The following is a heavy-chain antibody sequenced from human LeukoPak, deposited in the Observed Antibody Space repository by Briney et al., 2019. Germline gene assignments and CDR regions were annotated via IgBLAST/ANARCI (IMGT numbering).Heavy chain of an antibody. J-gene: IGHJ4*02. V-gene: IGHV1-69*05. CDR3: VFGYSSGWYQDYFDY. CDR1: GGTFSRYA. D-gene: IGHD6-19*01. CDR2: ITPIFGTA. Sequence: ASVKVSCKASGGTFSRYAISWVRQAPGQGLEWMGRITPIFGTANYAQKFQGRVTITTDESTSTAYMELSSLRSEDTAVYYCVFGYSSGWYQDYFDYWGQGTLVTVSS.